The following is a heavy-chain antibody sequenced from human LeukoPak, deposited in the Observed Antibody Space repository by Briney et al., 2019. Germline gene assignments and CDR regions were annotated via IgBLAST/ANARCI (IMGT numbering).Heavy chain of an antibody. CDR3: AKGTSNGGYRGPIGY. V-gene: IGHV3-23*01. CDR1: GFTFSSYA. D-gene: IGHD4-17*01. Sequence: GGSLRLSRAASGFTFSSYAMSWVRQAPGKGLEWVSAISGSGGSTYYADSVKGRFTISRDNSKNTLYLQMNSLRAEDTAVYYCAKGTSNGGYRGPIGYWGQGTLVTVSS. CDR2: ISGSGGST. J-gene: IGHJ4*02.